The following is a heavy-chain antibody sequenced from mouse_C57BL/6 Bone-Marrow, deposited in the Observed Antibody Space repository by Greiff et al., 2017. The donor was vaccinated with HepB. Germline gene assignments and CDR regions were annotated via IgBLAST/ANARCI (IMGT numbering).Heavy chain of an antibody. D-gene: IGHD1-1*01. Sequence: VKLMESGAELARPGASVKLSCKASGYTFTSYGISWVKQRTGQGLEWIGEIYPRSGNTYYNEKFKGKATLTADKSSSTAYMELRSLTSEDSAVYCCALSSPYAMDYWGQGTSVTVSS. CDR3: ALSSPYAMDY. CDR1: GYTFTSYG. CDR2: IYPRSGNT. J-gene: IGHJ4*01. V-gene: IGHV1-81*01.